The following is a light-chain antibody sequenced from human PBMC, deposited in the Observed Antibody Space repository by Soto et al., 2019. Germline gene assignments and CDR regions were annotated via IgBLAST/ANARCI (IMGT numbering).Light chain of an antibody. CDR1: TSNIGSHS. Sequence: QSALTQPPSASGTPGQRVTISCSGSTSNIGSHSVNWFQHLPGTAPKLLSNTNNQRPSGVPDRFSGYKSGTSASLVISGLQYEDEADYYCATSDDSLKGVFATGTNVTVL. J-gene: IGLJ1*01. V-gene: IGLV1-44*01. CDR2: TNN. CDR3: ATSDDSLKGV.